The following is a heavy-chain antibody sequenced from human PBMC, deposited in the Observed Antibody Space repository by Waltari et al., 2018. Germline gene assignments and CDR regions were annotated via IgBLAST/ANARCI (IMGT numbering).Heavy chain of an antibody. CDR3: ARGRLRAGFDS. Sequence: QVQIQQWGAGLLKSSETLSLTCAVYGGSFSGYYWSWFRQPPGKGLEWIGDIDYSGSTNYGPSLESRVTISVDTSKNQFSLRLTSVTGADTSVYYCARGRLRAGFDSWGHGTLVTVSS. CDR1: GGSFSGYY. V-gene: IGHV4-34*01. J-gene: IGHJ5*01. CDR2: IDYSGST. D-gene: IGHD3-16*01.